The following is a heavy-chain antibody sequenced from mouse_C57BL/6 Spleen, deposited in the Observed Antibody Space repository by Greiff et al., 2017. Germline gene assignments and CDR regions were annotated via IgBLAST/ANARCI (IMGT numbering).Heavy chain of an antibody. D-gene: IGHD2-12*01. V-gene: IGHV1-55*01. Sequence: QVQLQQPGAELVKPGASVKMSCKASGYTFTSYWITWVKQRPGQGLEWIGDIYPGSGSTNYNEKFKSKATLTGDTSSSTAYMQLSSLTSEDSAVYYCARFYNAMDYWGQGTSVTVAS. CDR3: ARFYNAMDY. CDR2: IYPGSGST. J-gene: IGHJ4*01. CDR1: GYTFTSYW.